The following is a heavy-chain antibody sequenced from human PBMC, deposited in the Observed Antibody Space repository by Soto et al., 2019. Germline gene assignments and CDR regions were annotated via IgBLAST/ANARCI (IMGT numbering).Heavy chain of an antibody. CDR2: INSNGGST. J-gene: IGHJ4*02. CDR1: GFTFSRYI. Sequence: GGSLRLSCVASGFTFSRYIMSWVRQAPGKGLEWVSTINSNGGSTYYADSVKGRFTVSRDNSRNSLYLQMNSLRAEDTAVYYCARVLDLNYCSRTSCLYYFDYWGQGGLVTVSS. CDR3: ARVLDLNYCSRTSCLYYFDY. D-gene: IGHD2-2*01. V-gene: IGHV3-23*01.